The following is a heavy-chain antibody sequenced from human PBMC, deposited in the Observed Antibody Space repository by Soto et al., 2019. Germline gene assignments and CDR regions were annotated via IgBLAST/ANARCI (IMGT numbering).Heavy chain of an antibody. Sequence: ASVKVSCKASGYTFTGYYMHWVRQAPGQGLEWMGWINPNSGGTNYAQKFQGWVTMTRDTSISTAYMELSRLRSDDTAVYYCARGSGWYYYYYGMDVWGQGTTVTVSS. CDR1: GYTFTGYY. J-gene: IGHJ6*02. CDR3: ARGSGWYYYYYGMDV. D-gene: IGHD6-19*01. V-gene: IGHV1-2*04. CDR2: INPNSGGT.